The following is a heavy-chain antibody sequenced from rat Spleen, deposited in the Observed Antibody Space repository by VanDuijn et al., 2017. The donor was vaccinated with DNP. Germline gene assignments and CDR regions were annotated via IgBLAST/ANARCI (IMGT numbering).Heavy chain of an antibody. D-gene: IGHD1-1*01. V-gene: IGHV3-1*01. J-gene: IGHJ4*01. CDR1: GYSITSNY. CDR3: ARLRLEWELRAMDA. CDR2: ISYSGSP. Sequence: EVQLQESGPGLVKPSQSLSLTCSVTGYSITSNYWGWIRKFPGSEMEWIGHISYSGSPRYNPSLKSRISITRDTSKNQFFLQLDSVTTEYTATYYCARLRLEWELRAMDAWGQGTSVTVSS.